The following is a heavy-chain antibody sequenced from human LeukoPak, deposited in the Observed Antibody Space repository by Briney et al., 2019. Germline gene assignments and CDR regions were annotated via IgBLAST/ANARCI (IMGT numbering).Heavy chain of an antibody. CDR2: IYYSGST. V-gene: IGHV4-59*08. Sequence: SETLPLTCTVSGGSISSYYWSWIRQPPGKGLEWIGYIYYSGSTNYNPSLKSRVTISVDTSKNQFSLKLSSVTAADTAVYYCARQRYSSSAPGYWGQGTLVTVSS. D-gene: IGHD6-13*01. J-gene: IGHJ4*02. CDR1: GGSISSYY. CDR3: ARQRYSSSAPGY.